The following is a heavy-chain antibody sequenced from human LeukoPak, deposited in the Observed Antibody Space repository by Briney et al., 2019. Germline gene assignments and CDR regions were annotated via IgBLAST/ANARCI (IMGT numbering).Heavy chain of an antibody. CDR3: SKRNSA. Sequence: GGSLRLSCAASGFTVSSNYMSWVRQAPGKGLEWVSIIYSGGTTYYADSVKGRFTISRDNSKNTLYLQMNSLRAEDTAVYYCSKRNSAWGQGTLVTVSS. V-gene: IGHV3-53*01. D-gene: IGHD1-14*01. CDR1: GFTVSSNY. CDR2: IYSGGTT. J-gene: IGHJ5*02.